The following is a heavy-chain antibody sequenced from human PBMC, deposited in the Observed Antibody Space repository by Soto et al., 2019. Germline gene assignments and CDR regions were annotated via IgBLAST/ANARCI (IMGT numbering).Heavy chain of an antibody. CDR1: GFTFSSYW. CDR2: IRHDGSET. CDR3: ARGYRGYVFFDY. J-gene: IGHJ4*02. D-gene: IGHD5-12*01. V-gene: IGHV3-7*03. Sequence: EVQLVESGGGLVQPGGSLRLSCAASGFTFSSYWMSWVRQAPGKGLEWVANIRHDGSETYYVDSLKGRFTISRDNAKNSLSLQVNSLRPEDTAVYYCARGYRGYVFFDYWGQGTLVTVSS.